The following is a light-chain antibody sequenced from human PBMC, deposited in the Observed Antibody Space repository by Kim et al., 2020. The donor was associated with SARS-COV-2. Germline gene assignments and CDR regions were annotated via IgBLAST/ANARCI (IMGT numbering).Light chain of an antibody. CDR2: GAS. V-gene: IGKV3D-15*01. Sequence: VSPGDTPTLSCSASPSVRSNLAWYQQKPGQAPRLLIYGASTRATGIPARFSASGSGTEFTLTISSLQSEDFAVYYCQQYNNWLGTFGQGTKVDIK. CDR3: QQYNNWLGT. CDR1: PSVRSN. J-gene: IGKJ1*01.